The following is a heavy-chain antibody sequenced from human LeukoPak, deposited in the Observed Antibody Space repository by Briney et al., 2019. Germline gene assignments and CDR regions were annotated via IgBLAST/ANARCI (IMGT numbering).Heavy chain of an antibody. CDR2: MFYGATS. D-gene: IGHD4/OR15-4a*01. V-gene: IGHV4-39*01. CDR1: GDSIRSSGYY. CDR3: ARLERSRMDGAQY. Sequence: PSETLSLTCIVSGDSIRSSGYYWGWIRQPPGKGLEWIGSMFYGATSSYSPSLQGRVTISLDTSKNQFSLRLNSVTAADTAVYYCARLERSRMDGAQYWGQGTLVTVSS. J-gene: IGHJ4*02.